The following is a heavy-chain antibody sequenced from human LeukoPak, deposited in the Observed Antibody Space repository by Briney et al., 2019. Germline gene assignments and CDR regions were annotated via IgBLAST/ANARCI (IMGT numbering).Heavy chain of an antibody. Sequence: GGSLRLSCAASGFTFYDYAMHWVRQAPGKGLEWVSLISGDGDRAYYADSVWGRFTIYRDNSKNSLYLQMNSLRTEDTALYYCAKVWSGTRGYFDYWGQGPLVTVSS. V-gene: IGHV3-43*02. CDR2: ISGDGDRA. CDR1: GFTFYDYA. J-gene: IGHJ4*02. CDR3: AKVWSGTRGYFDY. D-gene: IGHD3-3*01.